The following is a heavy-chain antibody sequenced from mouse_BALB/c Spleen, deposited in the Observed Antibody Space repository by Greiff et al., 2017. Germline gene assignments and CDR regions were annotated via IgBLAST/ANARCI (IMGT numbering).Heavy chain of an antibody. J-gene: IGHJ3*01. Sequence: EVQLQESGPELVKPGASVKMSCKASGYTFTSYVMHWVKQKPGQGLEWIGYINPYNDGTKYNEKFKGKATLTSDKSSSTAYMELSSLTSEDSAVYYCAGTMITTWFAYWGQGTLVTVSA. CDR2: INPYNDGT. V-gene: IGHV1-14*01. CDR1: GYTFTSYV. CDR3: AGTMITTWFAY. D-gene: IGHD2-4*01.